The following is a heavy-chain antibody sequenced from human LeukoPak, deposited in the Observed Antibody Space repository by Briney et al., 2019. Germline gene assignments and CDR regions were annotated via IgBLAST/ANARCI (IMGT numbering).Heavy chain of an antibody. CDR3: AKGSSTVTNYYYYMDV. V-gene: IGHV3-23*01. CDR2: ISGSGGST. J-gene: IGHJ6*03. CDR1: GFTFSSYA. Sequence: PGGSLRLSCAASGFTFSSYAMSWVRQAPGKGLEWVSAISGSGGSTYYADSVKGRFTISRDNSKNTLYLQMNSLRAEDTAVYYCAKGSSTVTNYYYYMDVWGNGTTVTVSS. D-gene: IGHD4-11*01.